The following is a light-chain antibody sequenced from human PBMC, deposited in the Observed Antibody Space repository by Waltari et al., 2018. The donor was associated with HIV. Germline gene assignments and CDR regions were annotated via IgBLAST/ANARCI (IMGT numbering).Light chain of an antibody. Sequence: QSALTQAASGSGSLGLSITISCNGTSGNIGKYNLVSCYQQHPGKAPKLLIYEVTKRPSGISSRFSGSKSDTTASLTISGLQAEDEADYFCCSYAGTQNFFLFGSGT. V-gene: IGLV2-23*02. CDR1: SGNIGKYNL. CDR3: CSYAGTQNFFL. J-gene: IGLJ1*01. CDR2: EVT.